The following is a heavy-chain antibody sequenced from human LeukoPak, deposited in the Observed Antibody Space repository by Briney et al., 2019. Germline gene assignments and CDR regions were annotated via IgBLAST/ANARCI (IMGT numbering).Heavy chain of an antibody. CDR1: GFTFSSYW. CDR3: ARDEGVAVAAPTPPVY. V-gene: IGHV3-74*01. D-gene: IGHD6-19*01. J-gene: IGHJ4*02. CDR2: INTDGSST. Sequence: GGSLRLSCAASGFTFSSYWMHWVRQAPGKGLVWVSRINTDGSSTSYSDSVKGRFTISRDNAKNTLYLQMNSLRAEDTAVYYCARDEGVAVAAPTPPVYWGQGTPVTVSS.